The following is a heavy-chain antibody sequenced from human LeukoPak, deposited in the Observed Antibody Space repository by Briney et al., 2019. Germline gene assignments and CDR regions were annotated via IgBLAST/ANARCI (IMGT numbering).Heavy chain of an antibody. Sequence: SVTVSCTASGGTFSSYAISWVRQAPGQGLEWMGGIIPIFGTANYAQKFQGRVTITADESTSTAYMELSSLRSEDTAVYYCARDREEKGKIVVVPADLSDYYYGMDVWGQGTTVTVSS. CDR3: ARDREEKGKIVVVPADLSDYYYGMDV. CDR2: IIPIFGTA. CDR1: GGTFSSYA. D-gene: IGHD2-2*01. J-gene: IGHJ6*02. V-gene: IGHV1-69*01.